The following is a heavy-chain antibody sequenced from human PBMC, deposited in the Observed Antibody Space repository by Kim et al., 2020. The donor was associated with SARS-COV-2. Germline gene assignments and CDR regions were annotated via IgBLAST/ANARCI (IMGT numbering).Heavy chain of an antibody. Sequence: AAAVKGRFTTSRDHSKNTLYLQMNSLRAEDTAVYYCARDYYDSSGYPGYWGQGTLVTVSS. J-gene: IGHJ4*02. V-gene: IGHV3-30*01. CDR3: ARDYYDSSGYPGY. D-gene: IGHD3-22*01.